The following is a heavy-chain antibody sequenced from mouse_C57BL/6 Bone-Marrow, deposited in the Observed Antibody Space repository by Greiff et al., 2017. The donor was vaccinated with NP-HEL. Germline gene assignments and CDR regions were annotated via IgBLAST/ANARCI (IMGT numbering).Heavy chain of an antibody. CDR2: IDPSDSYT. Sequence: VQLQQPGAELVMPGASVKLSCKASGYTFTSYWMHWVKQRPGQGLEWIGEIDPSDSYTNYNQKFKGKSTLTVDKSSSTAYMQLSSLTSEDSAVYYCARSIVTSYFDDWGQGTTLTVSS. V-gene: IGHV1-69*01. CDR3: ARSIVTSYFDD. CDR1: GYTFTSYW. D-gene: IGHD2-5*01. J-gene: IGHJ2*01.